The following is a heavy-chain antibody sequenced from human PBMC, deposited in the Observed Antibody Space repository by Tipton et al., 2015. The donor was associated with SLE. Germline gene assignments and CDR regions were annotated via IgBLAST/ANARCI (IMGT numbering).Heavy chain of an antibody. V-gene: IGHV3-48*03. J-gene: IGHJ4*02. Sequence: SLRLSCAASGFTFSSYAMHWVRQAPGKGLEWVSYISSSGSTIYYADSVKGRFTISRDNAKNSLYLQMNSLRAEDTAVYYCARVRVALATDWGQGTLVTVSS. CDR1: GFTFSSYA. CDR2: ISSSGSTI. D-gene: IGHD6-19*01. CDR3: ARVRVALATD.